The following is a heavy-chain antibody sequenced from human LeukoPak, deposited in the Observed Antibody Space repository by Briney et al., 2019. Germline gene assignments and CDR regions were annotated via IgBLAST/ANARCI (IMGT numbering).Heavy chain of an antibody. D-gene: IGHD3-10*01. Sequence: GGSLRLSCAASGFTVSSNYMSWVRQAPGKGLEWVSVIYSGGSTYYADSVKGRFTISRHNSKNTLYLQMNSLRAEGTAVYYCARDMRLGWAMVRGVSQFFDYWGQGTLVTVSS. CDR1: GFTVSSNY. V-gene: IGHV3-53*01. CDR2: IYSGGST. J-gene: IGHJ4*02. CDR3: ARDMRLGWAMVRGVSQFFDY.